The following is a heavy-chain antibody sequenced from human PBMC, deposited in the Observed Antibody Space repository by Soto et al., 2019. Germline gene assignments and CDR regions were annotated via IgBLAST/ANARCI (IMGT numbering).Heavy chain of an antibody. CDR1: GYTFTSYG. V-gene: IGHV1-18*04. CDR2: ISAYNGNT. J-gene: IGHJ4*02. D-gene: IGHD5-12*01. Sequence: AAVKVSCKASGYTFTSYGISWVRQAPGQGLEWMGWISAYNGNTNYAQKPQGRVTMTTDASTSTAYMELRSLRSDDTAVYYCARGTQEMATPAGLDYWGQGTLVTVPS. CDR3: ARGTQEMATPAGLDY.